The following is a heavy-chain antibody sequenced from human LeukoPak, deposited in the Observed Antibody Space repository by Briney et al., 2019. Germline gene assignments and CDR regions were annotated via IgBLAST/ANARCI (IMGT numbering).Heavy chain of an antibody. V-gene: IGHV3-53*01. CDR2: IYSGGST. J-gene: IGHJ4*02. CDR1: GFTVSSNY. CDR3: HRGMPGGEFGTIDYFDY. D-gene: IGHD3-16*01. Sequence: GGSLRLSCAASGFTVSSNYMSWVRQAPGKGLEWVSVIYSGGSTYYADSVKGRFTISRDNSKNTLYLQMNSLRAEDTAVYYCHRGMPGGEFGTIDYFDYWGQGTLVTVSS.